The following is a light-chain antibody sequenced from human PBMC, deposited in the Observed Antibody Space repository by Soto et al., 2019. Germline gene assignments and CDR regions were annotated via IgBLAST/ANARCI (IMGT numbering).Light chain of an antibody. Sequence: AIQMTQSPSSLSASVGDRLTITCRASQDVRNYVGWYQQKPGKALKFLIYGAFSLETGIPSRFSGSGYGTEFTLTINSLLPEDFATYFCLQDYSWPWTFGQWTKVEV. CDR1: QDVRNY. CDR3: LQDYSWPWT. V-gene: IGKV1-6*01. CDR2: GAF. J-gene: IGKJ1*01.